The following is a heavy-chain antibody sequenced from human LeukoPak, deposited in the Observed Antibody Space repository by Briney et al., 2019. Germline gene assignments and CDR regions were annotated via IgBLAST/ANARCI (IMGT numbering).Heavy chain of an antibody. CDR3: ARANPSHWFDP. D-gene: IGHD1-14*01. Sequence: SETLSLTCTVSGGSISSGSYYWSWIRQPAGKGLEWIGRIYTSGSTNYNPSLKSRVTISVDTSKNQFSLKLSSVTAADTAVYYCARANPSHWFDPWGQGTLVTVSS. V-gene: IGHV4-61*02. CDR1: GGSISSGSYY. CDR2: IYTSGST. J-gene: IGHJ5*02.